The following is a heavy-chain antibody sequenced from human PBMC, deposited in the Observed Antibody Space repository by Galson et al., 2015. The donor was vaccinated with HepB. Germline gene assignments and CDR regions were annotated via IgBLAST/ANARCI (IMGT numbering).Heavy chain of an antibody. J-gene: IGHJ4*02. V-gene: IGHV3-23*01. Sequence: SLRLSCAASGFTFSNYAMSWVRQAPGQGLEWVSAISGSGDSTYYADSVKGRFTISRDNSKNTLYLEMDSLRAEDTAVYYCAKDGQYCTNGACPRAFDYWGQGILVTVAS. CDR3: AKDGQYCTNGACPRAFDY. CDR1: GFTFSNYA. CDR2: ISGSGDST. D-gene: IGHD2-8*01.